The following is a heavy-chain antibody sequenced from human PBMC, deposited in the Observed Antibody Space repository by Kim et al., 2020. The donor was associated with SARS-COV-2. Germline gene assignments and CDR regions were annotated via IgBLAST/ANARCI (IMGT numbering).Heavy chain of an antibody. CDR3: ARDPESGYSYGDGYYFDY. V-gene: IGHV3-30*01. Sequence: KGHVTIARGNSKNTLYLSMNSLRAEDTAVYYCARDPESGYSYGDGYYFDYWGQGTLVTVSS. J-gene: IGHJ4*02. D-gene: IGHD5-18*01.